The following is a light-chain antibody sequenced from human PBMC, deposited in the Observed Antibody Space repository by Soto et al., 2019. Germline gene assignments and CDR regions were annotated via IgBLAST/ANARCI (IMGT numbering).Light chain of an antibody. CDR3: QHPIT. CDR2: WAS. V-gene: IGKV4-1*01. Sequence: DIGMTQSPNPPALSLGGRGTTNLKSRQSVLYSSNNKNYLAWYQQTPGHPPKAPTYWASTRQYGVPDRFSGSGSGTEFTLTISRLEPEDFALYYCQHPITFGQGTRLEIK. J-gene: IGKJ5*01. CDR1: QSVLYSSNNKNY.